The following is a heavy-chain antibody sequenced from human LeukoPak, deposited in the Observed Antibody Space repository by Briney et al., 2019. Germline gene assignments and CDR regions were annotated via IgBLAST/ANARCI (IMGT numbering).Heavy chain of an antibody. CDR2: INPQGDIT. Sequence: GASVKVSCKTSGYTFTKYLIHWVRQAPGQGLEWMGTINPQGDITNYAQRFQGRITLTEDTSTSTVYMELSSLTSEDTAVYYCASSFRITTLYWFDPWGQGTLVTVSS. CDR3: ASSFRITTLYWFDP. CDR1: GYTFTKYL. D-gene: IGHD3-22*01. J-gene: IGHJ5*02. V-gene: IGHV1-46*01.